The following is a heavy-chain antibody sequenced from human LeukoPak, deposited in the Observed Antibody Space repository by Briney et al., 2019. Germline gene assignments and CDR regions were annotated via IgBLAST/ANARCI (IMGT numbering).Heavy chain of an antibody. CDR3: ARRYCSSTSCYPHFGY. CDR2: IKQDGSEK. Sequence: GGSLRLSCAASGFTFSSYWMSWVRQAPGKGLEWVANIKQDGSEKYYVDSVKGRFTISRDNAKNSLYLQMNSLRAEDTAVYYCARRYCSSTSCYPHFGYWGQGTLVTVSS. V-gene: IGHV3-7*01. CDR1: GFTFSSYW. D-gene: IGHD2-2*01. J-gene: IGHJ4*02.